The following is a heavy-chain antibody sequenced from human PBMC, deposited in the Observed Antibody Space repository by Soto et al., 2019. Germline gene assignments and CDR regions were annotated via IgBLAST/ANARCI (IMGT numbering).Heavy chain of an antibody. CDR1: GGSISSSSYY. CDR3: AREGSYSAYNFAHGIQLWSFDF. J-gene: IGHJ4*02. V-gene: IGHV4-61*02. D-gene: IGHD5-12*01. CDR2: IFSSGST. Sequence: SETLSLTCTVSGGSISSSSYYWSWVRQPAGKGLEWIGRIFSSGSTSFNPSLESRVAMSVDTSKNHFSLNLSSVTAADMAVYYCAREGSYSAYNFAHGIQLWSFDFWGQGALVTVSS.